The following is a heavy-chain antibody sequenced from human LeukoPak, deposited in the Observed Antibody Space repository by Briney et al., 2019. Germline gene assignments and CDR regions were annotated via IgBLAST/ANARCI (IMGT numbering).Heavy chain of an antibody. Sequence: GGSVRLSCLVSGFTSIRYEMHWVRQAAGKGLEWVAYTNRSGGDIHYAPSVQGRFTITSDTAENSVFLQMNNLSADETAVYCGGRGRILGLESFFDLWGQGTLVTVSS. V-gene: IGHV3-48*03. D-gene: IGHD3-16*01. CDR2: TNRSGGDI. J-gene: IGHJ4*02. CDR1: GFTSIRYE. CDR3: GRGRILGLESFFDL.